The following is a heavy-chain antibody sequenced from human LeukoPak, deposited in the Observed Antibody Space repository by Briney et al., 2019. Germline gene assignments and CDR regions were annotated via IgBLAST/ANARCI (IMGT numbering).Heavy chain of an antibody. J-gene: IGHJ4*02. D-gene: IGHD5-12*01. V-gene: IGHV3-48*03. CDR1: GFTFSSYG. CDR2: ISSSAGSI. CDR3: ARVLLSGYDRPIDF. Sequence: GGSLRLSCAASGFTFSSYGMNWVRQAPGQRLEWVSYISSSAGSIYLADSVKDRFSVSRDNAKNSLYLQMTSLRAEDTAIYYCARVLLSGYDRPIDFWGQGTLVTDSS.